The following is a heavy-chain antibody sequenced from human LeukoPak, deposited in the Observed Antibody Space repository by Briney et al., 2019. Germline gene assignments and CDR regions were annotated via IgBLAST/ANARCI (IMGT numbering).Heavy chain of an antibody. V-gene: IGHV4-34*01. CDR2: INHSGST. Sequence: PETLSLTCAVYGGPISGYYWSWIRQPPGKGLEWIGEINHSGSTNYNPSLKSRVTISVDTSKNQFSLKLSSVTAADTAVYYCARGSSWYQTNFDYWGQGTLVTVSS. CDR1: GGPISGYY. CDR3: ARGSSWYQTNFDY. J-gene: IGHJ4*02. D-gene: IGHD6-13*01.